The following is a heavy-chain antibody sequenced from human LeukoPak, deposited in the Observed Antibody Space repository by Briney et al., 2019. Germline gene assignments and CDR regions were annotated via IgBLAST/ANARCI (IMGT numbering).Heavy chain of an antibody. V-gene: IGHV3-7*01. Sequence: PGGSLRLSCAASGFNPSVYWMSWVRQAPGKGLEWVANINQDESEKYYVDSVEGRFTISRDKAKNSLYMEMNSLRVEDTALYYCARIVWTGTTYRPLDIWGQGTMRTVSS. J-gene: IGHJ3*02. CDR3: ARIVWTGTTYRPLDI. D-gene: IGHD4-17*01. CDR1: GFNPSVYW. CDR2: INQDESEK.